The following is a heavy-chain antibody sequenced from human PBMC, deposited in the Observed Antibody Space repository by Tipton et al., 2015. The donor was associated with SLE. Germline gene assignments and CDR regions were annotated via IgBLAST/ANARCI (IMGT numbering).Heavy chain of an antibody. CDR2: IFVSGVT. V-gene: IGHV4-61*02. J-gene: IGHJ3*02. CDR3: ARVFITGTSRGWVDI. Sequence: TLSLTCTVSGGSISSGYYYWSWIRQPAGKGLEWIGRIFVSGVTNYNPSLKSRVTISIDTSKNQFSLKLTSVTAADTAVYYCARVFITGTSRGWVDIWGQGTMVTVSS. D-gene: IGHD1-7*01. CDR1: GGSISSGYYY.